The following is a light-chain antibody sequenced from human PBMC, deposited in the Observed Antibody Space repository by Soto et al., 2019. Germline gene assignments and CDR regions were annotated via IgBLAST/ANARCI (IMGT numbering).Light chain of an antibody. V-gene: IGKV3-20*01. CDR2: GAS. CDR3: QQYGSSPWWT. CDR1: QSVSSSY. Sequence: EIVLTQSPGTLSLSPGERATLSCRASQSVSSSYLAWYQQKPGQAPRLLIYGASSRATGIPDRFSGSGSGTDFTLTISRLEPEDFAVYYCQQYGSSPWWTFGQGTKVDSK. J-gene: IGKJ1*01.